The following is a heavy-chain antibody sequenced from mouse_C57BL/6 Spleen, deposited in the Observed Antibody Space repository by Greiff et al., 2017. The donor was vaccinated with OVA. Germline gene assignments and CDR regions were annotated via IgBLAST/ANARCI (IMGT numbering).Heavy chain of an antibody. V-gene: IGHV10-1*01. CDR3: VRLRYSNYGYFDV. CDR1: GFSFNTYA. Sequence: DVMLVESGGGLVQPKGSLKLSCAASGFSFNTYAMNWVRQAPGKGLEWVARIRSKSNNYATYYADSVKDRFTISRDDSESMLYLQMNNLKTEDTAMYYCVRLRYSNYGYFDVWGTGTTVTVSS. J-gene: IGHJ1*03. D-gene: IGHD2-5*01. CDR2: IRSKSNNYAT.